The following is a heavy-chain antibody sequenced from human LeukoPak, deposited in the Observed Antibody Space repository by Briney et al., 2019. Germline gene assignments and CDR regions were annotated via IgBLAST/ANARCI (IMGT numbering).Heavy chain of an antibody. CDR3: ARYSGSYSLDY. Sequence: GGSLRLSCAASGFTFSIYSMKWVRQAPGKGLEWVSSISSSSSYIYYADSVKGRFTISRDNAKNSLYLQMNSLRAEDTAVYYCARYSGSYSLDYWGQGTLVTVSS. J-gene: IGHJ4*02. CDR2: ISSSSSYI. V-gene: IGHV3-21*01. D-gene: IGHD1-26*01. CDR1: GFTFSIYS.